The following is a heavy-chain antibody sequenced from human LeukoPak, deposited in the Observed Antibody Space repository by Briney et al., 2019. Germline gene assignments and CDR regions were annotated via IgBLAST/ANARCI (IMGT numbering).Heavy chain of an antibody. D-gene: IGHD4-23*01. CDR1: GFTVSSNY. V-gene: IGHV3-53*01. J-gene: IGHJ5*02. Sequence: PGGSLRLSCAASGFTVSSNYMTWVRQAPGKGLEWLSVIYSDGSTYYADSVKGRFTISRDNSKNTLYLQMNSLRAEDTAVYYCAKDPATMVTLPLDPWGQGTLVTVSS. CDR2: IYSDGST. CDR3: AKDPATMVTLPLDP.